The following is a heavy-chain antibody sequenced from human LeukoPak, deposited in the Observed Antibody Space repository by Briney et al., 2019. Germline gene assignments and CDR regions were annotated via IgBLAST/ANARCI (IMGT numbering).Heavy chain of an antibody. CDR3: ARIDYGSGAFWFDP. Sequence: HPGGSRRLSCAASAFTVSSNYMSWVRQAPGKGLEWVSVIYSGGSTYYADSVKGRFTISRDNSKNTLYLQMNSLRAEDTAVYYCARIDYGSGAFWFDPWGQGTLVTVSS. J-gene: IGHJ5*02. CDR2: IYSGGST. CDR1: AFTVSSNY. D-gene: IGHD3-10*01. V-gene: IGHV3-66*02.